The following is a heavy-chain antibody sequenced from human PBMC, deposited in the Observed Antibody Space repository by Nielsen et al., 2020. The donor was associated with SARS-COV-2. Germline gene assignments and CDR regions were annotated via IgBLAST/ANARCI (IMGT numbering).Heavy chain of an antibody. Sequence: GGSLRLSCAASGFTVSSNYMSWVRQAPGKGLEWVSVIYSGGSTYYADSVKGRFTISRDNSKNTLYLQMNSLRAEDTAVYYCAKDGQWLVPNYYYYGMDVWGQGTTVTVSS. CDR1: GFTVSSNY. D-gene: IGHD6-19*01. CDR2: IYSGGST. CDR3: AKDGQWLVPNYYYYGMDV. V-gene: IGHV3-53*01. J-gene: IGHJ6*02.